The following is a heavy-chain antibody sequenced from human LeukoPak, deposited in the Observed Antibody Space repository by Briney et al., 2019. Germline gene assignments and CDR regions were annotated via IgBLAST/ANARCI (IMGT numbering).Heavy chain of an antibody. J-gene: IGHJ4*02. Sequence: PSETLSLTCTVSGGSISRYYWSWIRQPPGKGLEWIGYIFYTGSTNYNPSLKSRVTISVDTSKNQFSLKLSSVTAADTAVYYCARGQGNKSKWGQGTLVTVSS. CDR2: IFYTGST. CDR1: GGSISRYY. V-gene: IGHV4-59*12. CDR3: ARGQGNKSK.